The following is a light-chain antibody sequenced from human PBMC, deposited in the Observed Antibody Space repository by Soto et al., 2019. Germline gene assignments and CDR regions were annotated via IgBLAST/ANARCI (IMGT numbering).Light chain of an antibody. V-gene: IGLV1-40*01. CDR2: GNT. CDR1: RSNIGAGYD. Sequence: QSVLTQPPSLSGAPGQRVTISCTGSRSNIGAGYDVHWYQQLPGAAPKLLIYGNTHRPSGVPDRFSGSKSGTSASLAITGLQTEDEADYYCQSSESSLGGYVVFGGGTKLTVL. J-gene: IGLJ2*01. CDR3: QSSESSLGGYVV.